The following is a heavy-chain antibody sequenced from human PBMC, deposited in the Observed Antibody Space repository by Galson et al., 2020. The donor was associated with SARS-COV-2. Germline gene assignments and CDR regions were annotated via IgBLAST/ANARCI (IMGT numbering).Heavy chain of an antibody. V-gene: IGHV3-30*18. CDR2: ISYDGTNK. Sequence: GESLKISCAASRFIFSSYGMHWVRQAPGKGLEWVAVISYDGTNKYYSESVKGRFTISRDNSKNTLYLQMNSLRAEDTAVYYCAKDFIAGEDYYFGMDVWGQGTTVTVSS. CDR1: RFIFSSYG. J-gene: IGHJ6*02. CDR3: AKDFIAGEDYYFGMDV. D-gene: IGHD6-13*01.